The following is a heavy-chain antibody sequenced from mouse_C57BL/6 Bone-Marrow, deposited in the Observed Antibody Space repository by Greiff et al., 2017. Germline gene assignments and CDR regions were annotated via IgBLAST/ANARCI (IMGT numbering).Heavy chain of an antibody. Sequence: VQLQQSGPGLVAPSQSLSITCTVSGFSLTSYAISWVRQPPGKGLEWLGVIWPGGGTNYNSALKSRLSISKDNSKSKVFLKMNSLQTDDTARYXCARKSSYAMDYWGQGTSVTVSS. CDR1: GFSLTSYA. CDR2: IWPGGGT. CDR3: ARKSSYAMDY. J-gene: IGHJ4*01. V-gene: IGHV2-9-1*01.